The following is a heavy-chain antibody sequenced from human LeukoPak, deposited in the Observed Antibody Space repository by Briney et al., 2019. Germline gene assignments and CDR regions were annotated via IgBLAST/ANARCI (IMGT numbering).Heavy chain of an antibody. V-gene: IGHV4-34*01. CDR3: ARGPYKVRYFDY. D-gene: IGHD3-10*01. CDR1: GGSFSGYY. CDR2: INHSGST. Sequence: SETLSLTCAVYGGSFSGYYWSWIRQPPGKGLEWIGEINHSGSTNYNPSLKSRVTISVDTSKNQFPLKLSSVTAADTAVYYCARGPYKVRYFDYWGQGTLVTVSS. J-gene: IGHJ4*02.